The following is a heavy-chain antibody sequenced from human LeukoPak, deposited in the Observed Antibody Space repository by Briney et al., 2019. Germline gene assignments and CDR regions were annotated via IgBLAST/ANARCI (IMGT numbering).Heavy chain of an antibody. D-gene: IGHD6-13*01. CDR1: GGSISSYY. J-gene: IGHJ5*02. Sequence: SETLSLTCTVSGGSISSYYWSWIWQPPGKGLEWIGYIYYSGSTNYNPSLKSRVTISVDTSKNQFSLKLSSVTAADTAVYYCARGFGVGSSSWYNWFDPWGQGTLVTVSS. CDR3: ARGFGVGSSSWYNWFDP. V-gene: IGHV4-59*12. CDR2: IYYSGST.